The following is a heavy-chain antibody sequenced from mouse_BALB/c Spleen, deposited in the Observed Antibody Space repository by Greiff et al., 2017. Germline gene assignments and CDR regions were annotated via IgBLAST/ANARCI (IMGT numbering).Heavy chain of an antibody. V-gene: IGHV3-2*02. CDR2: ISYSGST. D-gene: IGHD2-14*01. CDR3: ARGKVRAMDY. CDR1: GYSITSDYA. J-gene: IGHJ4*01. Sequence: EVKLMESGPGLVKPSQSLSLTCTVTGYSITSDYAWNWIRQFPGNKLEWMGYISYSGSTSYNPSLKSRISITRDTSKNQFFLQLNSVTTEDTATYYCARGKVRAMDYWGQGTSVTVSS.